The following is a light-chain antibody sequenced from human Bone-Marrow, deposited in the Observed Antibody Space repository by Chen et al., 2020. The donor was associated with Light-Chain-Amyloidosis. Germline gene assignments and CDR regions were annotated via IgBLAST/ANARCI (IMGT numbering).Light chain of an antibody. V-gene: IGLV3-25*03. CDR3: QSADSSGTYEVI. J-gene: IGLJ2*01. CDR1: DLPTKY. Sequence: SYELTQPPSVSVSPGQTARITXSGDDLPTKYAYWYQQKPGQAPVLVIHRDTERPSGISERFSGSSSGTTATLTLSGVQAEDEADYHCQSADSSGTYEVIFGGGTKLTVL. CDR2: RDT.